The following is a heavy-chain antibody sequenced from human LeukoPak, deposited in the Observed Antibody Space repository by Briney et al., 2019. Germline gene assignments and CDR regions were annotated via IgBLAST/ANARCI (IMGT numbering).Heavy chain of an antibody. CDR2: ISYDGGYK. J-gene: IGHJ4*02. V-gene: IGHV3-30*03. CDR3: VVFGVVTRDF. Sequence: PGKSLRLSCAASGFTFSSYDMHWVRQAPGKGLEWVAFISYDGGYKYYADSVKGRFTISRDNSKNTLSLQMNSLRAEDTAVYYCVVFGVVTRDFWGQGTLVTVSS. CDR1: GFTFSSYD. D-gene: IGHD3-3*01.